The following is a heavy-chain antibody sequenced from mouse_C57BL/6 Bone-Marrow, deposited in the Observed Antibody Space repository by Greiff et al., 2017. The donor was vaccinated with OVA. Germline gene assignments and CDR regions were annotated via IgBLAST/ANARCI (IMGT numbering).Heavy chain of an antibody. Sequence: EVKVVESGGDLVKPGGSLKLSCAASGFTFSSYGMSWVRQTPDKRLEWVATISSGGSYTYYPDSVKGRFTISRDNAKNTLYLQMSSLKSEDTAVYYCARQGDYAYWGQGTTLTVSS. CDR1: GFTFSSYG. J-gene: IGHJ2*01. V-gene: IGHV5-6*01. CDR3: ARQGDYAY. CDR2: ISSGGSYT. D-gene: IGHD2-4*01.